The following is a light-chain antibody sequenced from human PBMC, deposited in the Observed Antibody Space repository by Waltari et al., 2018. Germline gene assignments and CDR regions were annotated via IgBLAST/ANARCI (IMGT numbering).Light chain of an antibody. CDR2: WAS. CDR1: QSVLYSSNNKNY. CDR3: QQYYSTPLA. Sequence: DIVMTQSPDSLAVSLGERATINCKSSQSVLYSSNNKNYLAWYQQKPGQPPKLLIYWASTRESGVPDRFIGSGSGADFTLTISSLQDEDVAVYYCQQYYSTPLAFGPGTKVDIK. V-gene: IGKV4-1*01. J-gene: IGKJ3*01.